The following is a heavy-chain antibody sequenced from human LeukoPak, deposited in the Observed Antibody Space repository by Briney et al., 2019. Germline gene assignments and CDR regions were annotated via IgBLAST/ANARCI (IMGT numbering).Heavy chain of an antibody. CDR1: GFTFSSYG. V-gene: IGHV3-33*06. Sequence: PGGSLRLSCAASGFTFSSYGMHWVRQAPGKGLEWVAVIWYDGSNKYYADSVKGRFTISRDNSKNTLYLQMNSLRAEDTALYYCAKGSSGYLDLWGQGTLVTVSS. J-gene: IGHJ5*02. CDR3: AKGSSGYLDL. D-gene: IGHD3-22*01. CDR2: IWYDGSNK.